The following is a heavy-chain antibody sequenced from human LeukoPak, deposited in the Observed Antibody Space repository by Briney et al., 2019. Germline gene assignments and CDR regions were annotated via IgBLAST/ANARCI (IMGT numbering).Heavy chain of an antibody. CDR3: ARGSNWFDP. CDR2: INPNSGNT. V-gene: IGHV1-8*02. Sequence: ASVKVSCKASGYTFTGYYIHWVRQAPGQGLEWMGWINPNSGNTGYAQKFQGRVTMTRNTSISTAYMELSSLRSEDTAVYYCARGSNWFDPWGQGTLVTVSS. J-gene: IGHJ5*02. CDR1: GYTFTGYY.